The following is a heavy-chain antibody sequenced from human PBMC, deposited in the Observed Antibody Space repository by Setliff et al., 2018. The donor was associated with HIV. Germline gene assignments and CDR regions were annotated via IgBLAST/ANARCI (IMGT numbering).Heavy chain of an antibody. J-gene: IGHJ4*02. Sequence: PGGSLRLSCAASGLTFSRHWMSWVRQAPGKGLEWVASIKDDGREEDYADSVKGRFTISRDNAKNSLFLQMDSLRAEDTAVYYCARCLNTEYWSGYSPFDYWGLGSLVTVSS. CDR2: IKDDGREE. CDR3: ARCLNTEYWSGYSPFDY. D-gene: IGHD3-3*01. V-gene: IGHV3-7*03. CDR1: GLTFSRHW.